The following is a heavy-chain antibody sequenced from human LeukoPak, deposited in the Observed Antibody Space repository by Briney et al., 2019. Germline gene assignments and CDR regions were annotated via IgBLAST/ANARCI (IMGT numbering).Heavy chain of an antibody. V-gene: IGHV4-61*02. CDR3: ARGVTEGFDY. CDR2: ST. Sequence: SQTLSLTCTVSGGSISSADYYWTWIRQPPGKGLEWIGRSTNYNPSLKSRVTISLDTSKNQFSLKLSSVTAADTAVYYCARGVTEGFDYWGQGTLVTVSS. J-gene: IGHJ4*02. D-gene: IGHD4-23*01. CDR1: GGSISSADYY.